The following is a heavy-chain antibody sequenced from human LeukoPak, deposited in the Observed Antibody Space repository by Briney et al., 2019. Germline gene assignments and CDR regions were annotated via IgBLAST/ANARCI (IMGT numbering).Heavy chain of an antibody. CDR1: GYTFTSYG. CDR2: ISAYNGNT. J-gene: IGHJ4*02. Sequence: GASVTVSCKASGYTFTSYGISWVRQAPGQGLEWMGWISAYNGNTNYAQKLQGRVTMTTDTSTSTAYMELRSLRSDDTAVYYCARDGFGYYYDSSGPGPHWGQGTLVTVSS. CDR3: ARDGFGYYYDSSGPGPH. V-gene: IGHV1-18*01. D-gene: IGHD3-22*01.